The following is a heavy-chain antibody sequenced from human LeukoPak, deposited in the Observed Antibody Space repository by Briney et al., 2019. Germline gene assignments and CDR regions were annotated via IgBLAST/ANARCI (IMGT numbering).Heavy chain of an antibody. V-gene: IGHV4-59*01. CDR2: ISHAGST. Sequence: SETLSLTCTVSGDSMNPYYWSWIRQPPGKGLEWIGFISHAGSTTYNPSLKTRVTMSLDTSRNQFSLRLTSLTAADTAVYYCARDFGSSRGFDHWGQGVLVTVSS. CDR1: GDSMNPYY. J-gene: IGHJ4*02. CDR3: ARDFGSSRGFDH. D-gene: IGHD3-10*01.